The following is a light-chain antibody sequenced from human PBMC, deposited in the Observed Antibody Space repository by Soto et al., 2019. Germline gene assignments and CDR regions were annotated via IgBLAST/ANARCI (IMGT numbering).Light chain of an antibody. Sequence: DIQMTQSPSTLSASVGDRVTITCRASQSISSWLAWYQQKPGKAPKLLIYKASSLESGVPSRFSGRGSGTEFTLTISSLQPDDFATYDCQQYNSYPWTFGQGTKVEIK. CDR3: QQYNSYPWT. J-gene: IGKJ1*01. CDR2: KAS. V-gene: IGKV1-5*03. CDR1: QSISSW.